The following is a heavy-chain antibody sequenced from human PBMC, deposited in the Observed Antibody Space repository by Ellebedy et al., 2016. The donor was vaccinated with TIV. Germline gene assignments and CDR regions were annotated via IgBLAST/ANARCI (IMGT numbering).Heavy chain of an antibody. CDR1: GFTFSNAW. Sequence: GESLKISCAASGFTFSNAWMNWVRQAPGKGLEWVGRIKSKTDGGAADYAAPVKGRFTISRDDSNNTLYPQMNSLKTEDTAVYFCTTVYRYNYDSVWGQGTLVTVSS. J-gene: IGHJ4*02. CDR3: TTVYRYNYDSV. CDR2: IKSKTDGGAA. D-gene: IGHD5-18*01. V-gene: IGHV3-15*01.